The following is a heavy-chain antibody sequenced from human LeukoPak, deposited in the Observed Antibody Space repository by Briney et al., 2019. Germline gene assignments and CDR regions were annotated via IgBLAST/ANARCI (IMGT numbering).Heavy chain of an antibody. V-gene: IGHV3-33*08. Sequence: GGSLRLSCAASGFTFSSYGMNWVRQAPGKGLEWVAVIWYGESNKYYADSVKGRFTISRDNSKNTLYLQMNSLRAEDTAVYYCARDVRLDAFDIWGQRTMVTVSS. D-gene: IGHD6-25*01. J-gene: IGHJ3*02. CDR1: GFTFSSYG. CDR2: IWYGESNK. CDR3: ARDVRLDAFDI.